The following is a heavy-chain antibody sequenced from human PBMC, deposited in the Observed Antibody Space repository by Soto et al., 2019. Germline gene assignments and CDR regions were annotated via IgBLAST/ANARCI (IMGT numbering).Heavy chain of an antibody. J-gene: IGHJ4*02. V-gene: IGHV4-4*07. CDR2: IYTSGST. D-gene: IGHD2-15*01. Sequence: PAVPRSVKWSITGASIGTYSRIWIRQPAGKGLEWIGRIYTSGSTNYNPSLKSRVTMSVDTSKNQFSLKLSSVTAADTAVYYCARSHRTDRFDYCGQGTLVTV. CDR3: ARSHRTDRFDY. CDR1: GASIGTYS.